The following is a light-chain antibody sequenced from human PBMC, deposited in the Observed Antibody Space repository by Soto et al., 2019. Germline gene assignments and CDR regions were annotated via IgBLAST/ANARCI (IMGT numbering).Light chain of an antibody. V-gene: IGLV2-14*03. CDR3: CSYSSGSTPWV. Sequence: LTQPASGFGASGQAITIPCTGTSRDVGGYNYVSWYQHHPGKAPKLIIFDVSDRPSGISDRFSASKSGNTASLTISGLQAEDEADYYCCSYSSGSTPWVFGTGTKVTVL. J-gene: IGLJ1*01. CDR2: DVS. CDR1: SRDVGGYNY.